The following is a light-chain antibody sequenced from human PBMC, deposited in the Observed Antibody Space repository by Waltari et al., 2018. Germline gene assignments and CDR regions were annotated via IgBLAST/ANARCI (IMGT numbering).Light chain of an antibody. V-gene: IGKV3-15*01. Sequence: EILMTQSPATLPFSPGQRATLSCRASESVSSNLAWYPQNPGQAPRLPIYDASTRATGIPARFSGSGSGTELTLTISSLQSEDFAVYYCQQYNNWPWTFGQGTKVEIK. CDR2: DAS. CDR3: QQYNNWPWT. J-gene: IGKJ1*01. CDR1: ESVSSN.